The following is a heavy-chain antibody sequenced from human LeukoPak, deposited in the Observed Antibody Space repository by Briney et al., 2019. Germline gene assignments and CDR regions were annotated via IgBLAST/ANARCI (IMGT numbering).Heavy chain of an antibody. Sequence: GGSLRLSCAASGFTFSNSAMNWVRQVPGKGLEWVSSIDYDSSHIYYAASVRGRFTISRDNARNSVYLQMNSLRAEDTALYYCAKGRFSNFDPWGQGTLVTVSS. D-gene: IGHD4-11*01. CDR2: IDYDSSHI. CDR1: GFTFSNSA. J-gene: IGHJ5*02. V-gene: IGHV3-21*04. CDR3: AKGRFSNFDP.